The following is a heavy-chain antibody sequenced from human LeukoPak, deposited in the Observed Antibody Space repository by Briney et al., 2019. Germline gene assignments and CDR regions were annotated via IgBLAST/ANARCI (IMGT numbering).Heavy chain of an antibody. J-gene: IGHJ4*02. CDR2: ISSSSSYI. V-gene: IGHV3-21*01. CDR1: GFTFSSYS. CDR3: ARDGVAEGGDDY. D-gene: IGHD3-16*01. Sequence: RGSRRLSCAASGFTFSSYSMNWVRQAPGKGLEWVSSISSSSSYIYYADSVKGRFTISRDNAKNSLYLQMNSLRAEDTAVYYCARDGVAEGGDDYWGRGTLVTVSS.